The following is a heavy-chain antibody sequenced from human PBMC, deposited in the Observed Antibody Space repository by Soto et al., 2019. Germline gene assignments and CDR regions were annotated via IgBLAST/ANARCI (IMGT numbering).Heavy chain of an antibody. Sequence: EVQLVQSGAEVKKPGESLRMSCEASGYKFTNNWISWVRHMPGKGLEWMGRVAPDGSDTNYSASFRGHVPISVDKSMNTVYLKWSSLEASDTAMYYCARGRGWVDYWCQGTLVTVSS. CDR3: ARGRGWVDY. D-gene: IGHD6-19*01. J-gene: IGHJ4*02. CDR1: GYKFTNNW. V-gene: IGHV5-10-1*01. CDR2: VAPDGSDT.